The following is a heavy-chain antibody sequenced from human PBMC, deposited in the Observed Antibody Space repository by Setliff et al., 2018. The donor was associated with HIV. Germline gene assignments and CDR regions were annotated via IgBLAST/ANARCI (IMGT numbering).Heavy chain of an antibody. CDR2: INQDGSEK. CDR3: ARQQNYFYYYYIDV. CDR1: GFTFSTYW. V-gene: IGHV3-7*03. Sequence: GGSLRLSCAASGFTFSTYWMTWVRQAPGKGLEWVAKINQDGSEKHYVDSVKGRFTISRDNAENSLSLQMNSLRGEDTAVYYCARQQNYFYYYYIDVWGKGTTVTVSS. D-gene: IGHD6-13*01. J-gene: IGHJ6*03.